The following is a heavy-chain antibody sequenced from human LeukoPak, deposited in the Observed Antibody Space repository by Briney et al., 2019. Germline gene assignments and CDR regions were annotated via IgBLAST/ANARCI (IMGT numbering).Heavy chain of an antibody. J-gene: IGHJ4*02. CDR1: GGSISSGCYS. CDR3: ARLSSGNDPPFDF. D-gene: IGHD5-12*01. V-gene: IGHV4-30-2*01. Sequence: PSETLSLTCAVSGGSISSGCYSWICIPQPPGKGLVWIGYIYHSGNTYYNPSLKSRVTISVDRYKNQFSLKLSSVTAADTAVYYCARLSSGNDPPFDFWGQGSLVTVSS. CDR2: IYHSGNT.